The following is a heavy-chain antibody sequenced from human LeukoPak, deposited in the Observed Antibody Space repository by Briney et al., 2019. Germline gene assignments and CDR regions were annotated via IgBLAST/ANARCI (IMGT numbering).Heavy chain of an antibody. CDR2: VSAYNGNT. Sequence: ASVKVSCKASGYTFTTYGISWVRQAPGQGLEWMGWVSAYNGNTNYEQKLQGRVTMTTDTSANTAYMELGSLRSDDTAVYYCARGLLTARARHAFDIWGQGTMVTLSS. V-gene: IGHV1-18*01. D-gene: IGHD7-27*01. J-gene: IGHJ3*02. CDR3: ARGLLTARARHAFDI. CDR1: GYTFTTYG.